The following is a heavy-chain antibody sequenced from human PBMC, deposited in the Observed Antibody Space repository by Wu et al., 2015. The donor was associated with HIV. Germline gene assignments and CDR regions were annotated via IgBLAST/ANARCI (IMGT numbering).Heavy chain of an antibody. CDR2: INPYNGDT. D-gene: IGHD6-13*01. J-gene: IGHJ4*01. Sequence: QVQLVQSGTEVKKPGASVKVSCKASGYTFTRYVMSWLRQAPGQGLEWMGWINPYNGDTNYAQKFQGRVTMTTATSTSTAYMELRSLRSDDTAVYYCATRSRSGYSSTMDDYWGQERWSPSPQ. CDR3: ATRSRSGYSSTMDDY. CDR1: GYTFTRYV. V-gene: IGHV1-18*01.